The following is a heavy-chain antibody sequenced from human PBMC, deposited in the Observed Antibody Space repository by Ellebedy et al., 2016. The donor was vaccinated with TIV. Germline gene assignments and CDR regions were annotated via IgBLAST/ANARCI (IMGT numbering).Heavy chain of an antibody. CDR3: ARGHDYIWGSYRLPDY. V-gene: IGHV1-18*04. CDR1: GYTFTSYT. D-gene: IGHD3-16*02. CDR2: ISAYNGNT. J-gene: IGHJ4*02. Sequence: ASVKVSCKASGYTFTSYTISWVRQAPGQGLEWMGWISAYNGNTKYTQKLQGRVTMTTDTSTSTAYMELRSLSSDDTAVYYCARGHDYIWGSYRLPDYWGQGTLVTVSS.